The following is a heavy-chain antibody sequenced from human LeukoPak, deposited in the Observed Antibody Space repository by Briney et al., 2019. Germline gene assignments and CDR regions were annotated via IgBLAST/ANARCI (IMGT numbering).Heavy chain of an antibody. CDR1: GFTFSSYS. J-gene: IGHJ3*02. CDR3: ARDLLLWFGELSGAFDI. CDR2: ISSGSTII. Sequence: GGSLRLSCAASGFTFSSYSMNWVRQAPGKGLEWISNISSGSTIIKYGDSVKGRFTISRDNAKNTLYLQMNSLRAEDTAVYYCARDLLLWFGELSGAFDIWGQGTMVTVSS. D-gene: IGHD3-10*01. V-gene: IGHV3-48*01.